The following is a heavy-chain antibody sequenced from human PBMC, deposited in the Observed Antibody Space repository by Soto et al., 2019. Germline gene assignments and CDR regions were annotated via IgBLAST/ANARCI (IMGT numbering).Heavy chain of an antibody. Sequence: EVQLVESGGGLVQPGGSLRLSCAGSGFTFSDYYIDWVRQAPGKGLEWVGRSRDKGNSYSTAYAASVKGRFTVSRDASKNSLYLQMNSLKTEDTALYYCTRSIPGTTSSDYWGQGTLVTVSS. CDR2: SRDKGNSYST. CDR3: TRSIPGTTSSDY. D-gene: IGHD1-7*01. J-gene: IGHJ4*02. V-gene: IGHV3-72*01. CDR1: GFTFSDYY.